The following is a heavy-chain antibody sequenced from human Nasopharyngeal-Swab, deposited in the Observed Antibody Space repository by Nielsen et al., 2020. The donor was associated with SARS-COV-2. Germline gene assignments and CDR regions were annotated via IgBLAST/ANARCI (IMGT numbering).Heavy chain of an antibody. CDR2: INHSGST. J-gene: IGHJ3*02. Sequence: SETLSLTCAVYGGSFSGYYWSWLRPPPGKGLELIGEINHSGSTNYNPSLKSRVTISVDTSKNQFSLKLSSVTAADTAVYYCARGAITMVRGVIGTNAFDIWGQGTMVTVSS. D-gene: IGHD3-10*01. CDR1: GGSFSGYY. CDR3: ARGAITMVRGVIGTNAFDI. V-gene: IGHV4-34*01.